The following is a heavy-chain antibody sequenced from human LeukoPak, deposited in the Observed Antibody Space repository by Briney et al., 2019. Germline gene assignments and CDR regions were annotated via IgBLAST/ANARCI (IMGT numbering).Heavy chain of an antibody. CDR3: ARKRGVGVDRNAFDI. Sequence: ASVKVSCKASGYTFSDYYMHWVRQAPAQGLEWMGWISPNSVEKVYAQKFQGRVTMTRDTSISTAYMKLSRLRSDDTAVYYCARKRGVGVDRNAFDIWGQGTMVTVSS. V-gene: IGHV1-2*02. CDR1: GYTFSDYY. CDR2: ISPNSVEK. J-gene: IGHJ3*02. D-gene: IGHD3-3*01.